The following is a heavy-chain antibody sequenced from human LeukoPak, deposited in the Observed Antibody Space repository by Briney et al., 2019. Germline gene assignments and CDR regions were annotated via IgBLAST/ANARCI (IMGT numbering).Heavy chain of an antibody. CDR2: INHSGST. V-gene: IGHV4-34*01. Sequence: SETLSLTCAVYGGSFSGYYWSWIRQPPGKGLEWIGEINHSGSTNYNPSLKSRVTISVDTSKNQFSLKLSSVTAADTAVYYCARRYYDYVWGSYRYSAPQNTFDCWGQGTLVTVSS. CDR3: ARRYYDYVWGSYRYSAPQNTFDC. CDR1: GGSFSGYY. J-gene: IGHJ4*02. D-gene: IGHD3-16*02.